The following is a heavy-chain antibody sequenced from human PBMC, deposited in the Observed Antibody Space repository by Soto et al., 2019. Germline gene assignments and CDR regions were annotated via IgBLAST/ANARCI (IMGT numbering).Heavy chain of an antibody. J-gene: IGHJ1*01. V-gene: IGHV3-9*01. CDR1: GFTFDDYA. D-gene: IGHD6-19*01. CDR2: ISWNSGSI. Sequence: GGSLRLSCAASGFTFDDYAMHWVRQAPGKGLEWVSGISWNSGSIGYADSVKGRFTISRDNAKNSLYLQMNSLRAEDTALYYCAKDKGQQWSRAYFQHWGQGTLVTVSS. CDR3: AKDKGQQWSRAYFQH.